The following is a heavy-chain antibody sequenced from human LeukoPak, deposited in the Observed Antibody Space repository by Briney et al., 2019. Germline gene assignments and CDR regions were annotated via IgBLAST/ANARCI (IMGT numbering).Heavy chain of an antibody. CDR2: IDPSGGST. CDR3: ARDRSGNWFDP. J-gene: IGHJ5*02. Sequence: ASVKVSCKASGYTFTSYYMHWVRQAPGQGLEWMGIIDPSGGSTSYAQKFQGRVTMTRDMSTSTVYMELSSLRSEDTAVYYCARDRSGNWFDPWGLGTLVTVSS. D-gene: IGHD3-10*01. CDR1: GYTFTSYY. V-gene: IGHV1-46*01.